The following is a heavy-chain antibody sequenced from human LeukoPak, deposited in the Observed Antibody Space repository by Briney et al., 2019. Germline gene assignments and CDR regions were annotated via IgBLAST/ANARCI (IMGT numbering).Heavy chain of an antibody. D-gene: IGHD3-10*01. V-gene: IGHV3-66*01. CDR2: IYSGGST. CDR1: GFTVSSNY. J-gene: IGHJ6*02. CDR3: ARDGWFGELSLDGMDV. Sequence: PGGSLRLSCAASGFTVSSNYMSWVRQAPGKGLEWVSVIYSGGSTYYADSVKGRFTISRDNSKNTLYLQMNSLRAEDTAVYYCARDGWFGELSLDGMDVWGQGTTVTVSS.